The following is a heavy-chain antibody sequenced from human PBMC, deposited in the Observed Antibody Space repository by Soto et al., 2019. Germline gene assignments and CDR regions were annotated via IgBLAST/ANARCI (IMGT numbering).Heavy chain of an antibody. J-gene: IGHJ4*02. D-gene: IGHD6-13*01. CDR3: AKSVKASAPAYFDY. CDR1: GFSFSSYA. Sequence: GGSLRLSCAASGFSFSSYAMSWVRQAPGKGLEWVSVISGSGGSTYYADSVKGRFTISRDNSKNTLYLQMNSLRADDTAVYYCAKSVKASAPAYFDYWGQGNLVTVSS. CDR2: ISGSGGST. V-gene: IGHV3-23*01.